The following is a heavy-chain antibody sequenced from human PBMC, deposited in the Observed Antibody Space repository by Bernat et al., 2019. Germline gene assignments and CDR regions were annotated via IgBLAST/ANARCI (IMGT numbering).Heavy chain of an antibody. J-gene: IGHJ4*02. CDR3: ARQNIWGFDY. CDR1: GYSFTNYW. Sequence: EVQLVQSGAEVKKPGESLKISCQVSGYSFTNYWIGWVRQMPGEGLEWMAIVHPSNSATRYNPSFQGQVTIPATKSISTAYLQWSSLKASDPAIYSCARQNIWGFDYWDQGTLVTVSS. CDR2: VHPSNSAT. V-gene: IGHV5-51*01. D-gene: IGHD7-27*01.